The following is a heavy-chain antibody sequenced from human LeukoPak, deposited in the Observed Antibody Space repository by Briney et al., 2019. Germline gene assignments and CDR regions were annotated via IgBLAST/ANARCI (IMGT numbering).Heavy chain of an antibody. D-gene: IGHD6-19*01. CDR3: ARGVAGYYFDY. CDR2: INPSGGST. J-gene: IGHJ4*02. Sequence: ASGKVSCKASGYTFTSYYMHWVRQARGQGLEWMGIINPSGGSTSYAQKFQGRVTMTRDTSTSTVYMELSSLRSEDTAVYYCARGVAGYYFDYWGQGTLVTVSS. V-gene: IGHV1-46*01. CDR1: GYTFTSYY.